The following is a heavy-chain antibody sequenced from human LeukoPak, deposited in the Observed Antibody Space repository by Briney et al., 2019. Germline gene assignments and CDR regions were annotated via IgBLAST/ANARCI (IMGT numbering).Heavy chain of an antibody. CDR2: IYHSGST. V-gene: IGHV4-30-2*01. Sequence: PSQTLSLTCTVSGGSISSGGYYWSWIRQPPGKGLEWIGYIYHSGSTYYNPSLKSRVTISVDKSKNQFSLKLSSVTAADTAVYYCARVYCSGGSCYPRGYFDYWGQGTLVTVSS. D-gene: IGHD2-15*01. J-gene: IGHJ4*02. CDR3: ARVYCSGGSCYPRGYFDY. CDR1: GGSISSGGYY.